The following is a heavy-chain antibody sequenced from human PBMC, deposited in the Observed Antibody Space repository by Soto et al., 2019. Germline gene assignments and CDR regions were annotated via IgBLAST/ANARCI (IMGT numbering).Heavy chain of an antibody. CDR2: IYYSGST. CDR3: ARQQWLVLNAFDI. V-gene: IGHV4-59*01. D-gene: IGHD6-19*01. J-gene: IGHJ3*02. Sequence: QVQLQESGPGLVKPSETLSLTCTVSGGSISSYYWSWIRQPPGKGLEWIGYIYYSGSTNYNPSLKSRVTISVDTSKNQFSLKLSSVTAAGTAVYYCARQQWLVLNAFDIWGQGTMVTVSS. CDR1: GGSISSYY.